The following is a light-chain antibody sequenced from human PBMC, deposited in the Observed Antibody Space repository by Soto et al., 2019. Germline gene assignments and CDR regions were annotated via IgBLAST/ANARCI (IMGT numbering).Light chain of an antibody. J-gene: IGKJ1*01. CDR3: QQYGSPLWT. CDR2: GAS. V-gene: IGKV3-20*01. CDR1: QSVSKSY. Sequence: EIVLTQSPGTLSLSPGERAPLSCRASQSVSKSYIAWYQQRPGQPPRLLIFGASIRATGIPDRFSGSGSGTDFTLTISRLEPEDFAVYYCQQYGSPLWTFGQGTKVDIK.